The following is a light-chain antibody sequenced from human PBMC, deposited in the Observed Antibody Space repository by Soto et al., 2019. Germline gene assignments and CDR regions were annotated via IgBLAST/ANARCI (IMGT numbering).Light chain of an antibody. J-gene: IGLJ3*02. CDR3: SSYTSTDTWV. Sequence: QSALTQPASVSGSPGQSITISCTGTSSDVGKYNYVSWCQQHPGKAPQLVIYEVAIRPSGVSDRFSGSKSGNTASLTMSGLQAEDEADYYCSSYTSTDTWVFGGGTKLTVL. CDR2: EVA. V-gene: IGLV2-14*01. CDR1: SSDVGKYNY.